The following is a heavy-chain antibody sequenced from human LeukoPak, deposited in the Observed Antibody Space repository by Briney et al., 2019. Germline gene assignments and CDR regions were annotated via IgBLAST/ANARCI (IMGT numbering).Heavy chain of an antibody. CDR2: IDWDDDK. Sequence: SGPALVKPTQTLTLTCTFSGFSLSTSGMRVSWIRQPPGKALEWLARIDWDDDKFYSTSLKTRLTISKDASKNQVVLTMTNMDPADSVTYYCAREGDPDRRDGYLTGAFDIWGQGTMVTVSS. J-gene: IGHJ3*02. D-gene: IGHD5-24*01. V-gene: IGHV2-70*04. CDR3: AREGDPDRRDGYLTGAFDI. CDR1: GFSLSTSGMR.